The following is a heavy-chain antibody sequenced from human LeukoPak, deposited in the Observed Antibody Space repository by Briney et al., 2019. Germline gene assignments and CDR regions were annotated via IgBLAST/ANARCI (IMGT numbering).Heavy chain of an antibody. CDR2: IKEDGGQK. V-gene: IGHV3-7*05. CDR3: ARDPGNHSGA. Sequence: GGSLRLSCAASGITFSSYWMTWVRQAPGKGLECVANIKEDGGQKYYVDSVKGRFTISRDNAKNSLYLQMNTLRAEDTAMYYCARDPGNHSGAWGQGTLVTVSS. CDR1: GITFSSYW. J-gene: IGHJ5*02. D-gene: IGHD6-19*01.